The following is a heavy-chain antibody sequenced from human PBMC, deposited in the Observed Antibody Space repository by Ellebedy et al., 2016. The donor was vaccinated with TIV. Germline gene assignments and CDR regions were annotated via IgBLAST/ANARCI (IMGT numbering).Heavy chain of an antibody. CDR3: ARGPRRGVPNWFDP. Sequence: SETLSLTCTVSGGSISSYYWSWIRQPPGKGLEWIGYIYYSGSTNYNPSLKSPVTISVDTSKNQFSLKLSSVTAADTAVYYCARGPRRGVPNWFDPWGQGTLVTVSS. J-gene: IGHJ5*02. CDR1: GGSISSYY. V-gene: IGHV4-59*01. D-gene: IGHD3-10*01. CDR2: IYYSGST.